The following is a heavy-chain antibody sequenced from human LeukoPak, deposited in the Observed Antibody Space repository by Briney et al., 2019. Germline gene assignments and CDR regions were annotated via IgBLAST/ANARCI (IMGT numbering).Heavy chain of an antibody. CDR3: AKPPNDAFDI. Sequence: GGSLGLSCAASGFNFRSHAMCWIRQAPGKGLEWISTISSSGASTYYADSVKGRFTISRDNSKNTLYLQSDSPRAEDTAVYYCAKPPNDAFDIWGQGTMVTVSS. J-gene: IGHJ3*02. CDR1: GFNFRSHA. V-gene: IGHV3-23*01. CDR2: ISSSGAST.